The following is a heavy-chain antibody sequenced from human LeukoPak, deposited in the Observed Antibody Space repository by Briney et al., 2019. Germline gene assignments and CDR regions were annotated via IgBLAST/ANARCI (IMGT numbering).Heavy chain of an antibody. Sequence: GGSLRLSCAASGFTFSSYGMHWVRQAPGKGLEWVAVISYDGSNKYYADSVKGRFTISRDNSENTLYLQMNSPRAEDTAVYYCAKEVVVVPAAMDYYYYYYGMDVWGKGTTVTVSS. CDR1: GFTFSSYG. CDR3: AKEVVVVPAAMDYYYYYYGMDV. J-gene: IGHJ6*04. V-gene: IGHV3-30*18. D-gene: IGHD2-2*01. CDR2: ISYDGSNK.